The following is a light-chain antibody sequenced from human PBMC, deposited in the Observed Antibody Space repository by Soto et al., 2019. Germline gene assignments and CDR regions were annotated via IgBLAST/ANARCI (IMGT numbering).Light chain of an antibody. CDR2: DTF. CDR3: QQRAGWPRT. V-gene: IGKV3-11*01. Sequence: EIVLTQSPATLSLSPGERTTLSCSASQSVSNYLTWYQQKPGQAPRLLVYDTFNRANGVPARFTGSGSDTDFTLTISSLEPEDFAVYYCQQRAGWPRTFGEGTKVDIK. CDR1: QSVSNY. J-gene: IGKJ1*01.